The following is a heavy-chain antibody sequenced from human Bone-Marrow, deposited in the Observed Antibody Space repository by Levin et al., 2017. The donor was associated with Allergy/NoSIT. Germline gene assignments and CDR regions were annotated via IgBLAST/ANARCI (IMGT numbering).Heavy chain of an antibody. D-gene: IGHD7-27*01. Sequence: GESLKISCAVSGFTFSDYWMHWVRQAPGKGLVWVSRISNDGDVRSYADSVRGRFTISRDNAKNMVYLQMDSLRGDDTAVYYCARNNWGIDYWGQGTLVTVSS. CDR1: GFTFSDYW. CDR3: ARNNWGIDY. V-gene: IGHV3-74*01. CDR2: ISNDGDVR. J-gene: IGHJ4*02.